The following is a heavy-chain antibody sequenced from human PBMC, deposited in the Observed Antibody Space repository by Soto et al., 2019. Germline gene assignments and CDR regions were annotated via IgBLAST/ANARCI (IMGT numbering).Heavy chain of an antibody. CDR1: GYTFTTYY. D-gene: IGHD3-3*01. CDR2: INPSGGTT. V-gene: IGHV1-46*01. Sequence: ASVKVSCKASGYTFTTYYMHWVRRAPGQGLEWMGIINPSGGTTKYAQKFQGRVTMTRDTSTSTVYMELSSLRSEDTAVYYCARATLDARGWSYYDYYGMDVWGQGTTVTVSS. J-gene: IGHJ6*02. CDR3: ARATLDARGWSYYDYYGMDV.